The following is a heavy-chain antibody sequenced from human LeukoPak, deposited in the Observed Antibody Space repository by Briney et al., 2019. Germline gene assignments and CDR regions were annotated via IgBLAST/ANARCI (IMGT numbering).Heavy chain of an antibody. CDR3: AREGNPGGNNYGHCPDY. CDR1: GGSISSSSYY. D-gene: IGHD5-18*01. CDR2: IYNSGST. J-gene: IGHJ4*02. Sequence: SETLSLTCTVSGGSISSSSYYWGWIRQPPGKGLEWIGSIYNSGSTSYNPSLESRVTISIDTSKNQFSLELSSVTAADTAVYYCAREGNPGGNNYGHCPDYWGQGTLVTVSS. V-gene: IGHV4-39*07.